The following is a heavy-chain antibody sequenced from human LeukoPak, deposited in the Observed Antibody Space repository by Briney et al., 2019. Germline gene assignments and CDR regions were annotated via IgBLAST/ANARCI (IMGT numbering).Heavy chain of an antibody. D-gene: IGHD2-2*01. CDR1: GFTFSSYG. V-gene: IGHV3-30*02. CDR2: IRFDGCNK. CDR3: AKDYCSGTRCLYFDY. J-gene: IGHJ4*02. Sequence: GGSLRLSCAASGFTFSSYGMHWVRQAPGKGLEWVALIRFDGCNKYYADSVKGRFTISRDNSKNTLYLQMNSLKAEDTAVYYCAKDYCSGTRCLYFDYWGQGTLVTVSS.